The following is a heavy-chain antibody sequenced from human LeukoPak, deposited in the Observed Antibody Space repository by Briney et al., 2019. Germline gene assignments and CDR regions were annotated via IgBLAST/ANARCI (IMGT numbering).Heavy chain of an antibody. CDR3: AKVSSPIAVAALFDY. V-gene: IGHV4-4*07. D-gene: IGHD6-19*01. J-gene: IGHJ4*02. CDR1: GGSISSYY. CDR2: IYTSGST. Sequence: PSETLSLTCTVSGGSISSYYWSWIRQPAGEGLEWIGRIYTSGSTNYNPSLKNRVTMSVDTSKNQFSLRLSSVTAADTAVYYCAKVSSPIAVAALFDYWGQGTLVTVSS.